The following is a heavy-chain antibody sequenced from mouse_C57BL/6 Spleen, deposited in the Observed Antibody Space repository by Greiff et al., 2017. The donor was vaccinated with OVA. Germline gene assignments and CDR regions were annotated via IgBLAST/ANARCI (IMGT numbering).Heavy chain of an antibody. CDR3: ARGHYYVSSSFDY. D-gene: IGHD1-1*01. V-gene: IGHV1-80*01. J-gene: IGHJ2*01. Sequence: VQLQQSGAELVKPGASVKISCKASGYAFSSYWMNWVKQRPGKGLEWIGQIYPGDGDTNYNGKFKGKATLTADKSSSTAYMQLSSLTSEDSAVYFCARGHYYVSSSFDYWGQGTTLTVSS. CDR1: GYAFSSYW. CDR2: IYPGDGDT.